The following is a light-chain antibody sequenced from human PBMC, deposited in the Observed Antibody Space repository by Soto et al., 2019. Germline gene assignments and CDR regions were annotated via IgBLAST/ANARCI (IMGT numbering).Light chain of an antibody. J-gene: IGLJ3*02. CDR2: SNN. V-gene: IGLV1-44*01. CDR1: SSNIGSNT. CDR3: AAWDDSLNGWV. Sequence: QSVLTQPPSACGTPGQRVTISCCGSSSNIGSNTVNWYQQLPGTAPKLLIYSNNQRPSGVPDRFSGSKSGTSASLAISGLHSEDEADYYCAAWDDSLNGWVFGGGTKLTVL.